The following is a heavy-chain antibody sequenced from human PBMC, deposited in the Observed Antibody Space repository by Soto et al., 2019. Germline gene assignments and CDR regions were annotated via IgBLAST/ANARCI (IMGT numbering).Heavy chain of an antibody. V-gene: IGHV3-7*01. CDR2: IKQDGIEK. J-gene: IGHJ4*02. D-gene: IGHD1-26*01. Sequence: GGSLRLSCAGSGFTFSSYWISWVRQAPGKGLEWVANIKQDGIEKYYVDSVKGRFTISRDNAKKSLYLQMNSLRAEDTAVYYCARGNRIVGATGNYWGQGILVTVSS. CDR1: GFTFSSYW. CDR3: ARGNRIVGATGNY.